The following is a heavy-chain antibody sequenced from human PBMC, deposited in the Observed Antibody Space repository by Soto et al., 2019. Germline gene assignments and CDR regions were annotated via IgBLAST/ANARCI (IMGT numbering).Heavy chain of an antibody. CDR1: ELTFRSYW. J-gene: IGHJ4*02. V-gene: IGHV3-74*03. CDR3: VRDMQLWRLDS. Sequence: EVPLVESGGGLAQPGASLTLSCAASELTFRSYWMHWVRQAPGKGLVWVSRINTAGSGAMYVDSVKGSFIISRDNANNTLYLHMNSLIAEDTAVYYFVRDMQLWRLDSGGEGTLVTVSS. CDR2: INTAGSGA. D-gene: IGHD2-21*01.